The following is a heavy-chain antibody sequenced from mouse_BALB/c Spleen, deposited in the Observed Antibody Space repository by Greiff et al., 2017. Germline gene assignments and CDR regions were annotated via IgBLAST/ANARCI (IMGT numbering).Heavy chain of an antibody. D-gene: IGHD1-1*02. CDR2: INPSTGYT. CDR3: ARSGYGDYFDY. CDR1: GYTFTSYW. Sequence: VQLQQSGAELAKPGASVKMSCKASGYTFTSYWMHWVKQRPGQGLEWIGYINPSTGYTEYNQKFKDKATLTADKSSGTAYMQLSSLTSEDSAVYYCARSGYGDYFDYWGQGTPLTVSS. J-gene: IGHJ2*01. V-gene: IGHV1-7*01.